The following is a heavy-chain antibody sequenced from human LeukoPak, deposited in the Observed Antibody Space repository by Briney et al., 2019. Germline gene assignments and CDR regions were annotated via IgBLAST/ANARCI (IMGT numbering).Heavy chain of an antibody. CDR1: GGSISSGNW. CDR3: AREGDYDILTGYYFIDS. CDR2: IYHSGNT. J-gene: IGHJ4*02. D-gene: IGHD3-9*01. V-gene: IGHV4-4*02. Sequence: TTSETLSLTCAVSGGSISSGNWWSWVRQPPGKGLEWIGEIYHSGNTNYNPSLKSRVTISVDWSKNHFSLKLSSVTAADTAVYYCAREGDYDILTGYYFIDSWGQGTLVTVSS.